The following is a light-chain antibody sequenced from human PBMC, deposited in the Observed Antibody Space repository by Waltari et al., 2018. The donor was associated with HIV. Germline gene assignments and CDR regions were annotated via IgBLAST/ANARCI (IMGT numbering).Light chain of an antibody. Sequence: DIQLTQSPSTLSASVGDRVTITCRASQTFLNWLAWYQQKPGDAPKVLISEVSYLESGVPSRFSGSGSGTEFTLTISSLQPDDFATYYCQEYNSYSWTFGQGTTVEVK. V-gene: IGKV1-5*03. CDR3: QEYNSYSWT. J-gene: IGKJ1*01. CDR2: EVS. CDR1: QTFLNW.